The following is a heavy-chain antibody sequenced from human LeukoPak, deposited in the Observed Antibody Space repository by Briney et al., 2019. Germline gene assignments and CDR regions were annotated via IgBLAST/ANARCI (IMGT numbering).Heavy chain of an antibody. CDR1: GFTFVDYT. CDR2: VRRKAHDGTK. D-gene: IGHD3-22*01. Sequence: PGGSLRLSCVASGFTFVDYTMSWARQAPGKGLEWIGFVRRKAHDGTKEYAASVKGGFTISRDDSKGIAYLQMNSLVPEDTAVYYCTRVGDYYDGSGYARRLERFDNWGQGTLVAVSS. CDR3: TRVGDYYDGSGYARRLERFDN. J-gene: IGHJ4*02. V-gene: IGHV3-49*04.